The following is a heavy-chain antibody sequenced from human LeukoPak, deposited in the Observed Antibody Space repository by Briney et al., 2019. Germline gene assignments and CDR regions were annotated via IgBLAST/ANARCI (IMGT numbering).Heavy chain of an antibody. CDR1: GFTFRSYA. CDR2: NGGRGVSI. V-gene: IGHV3-23*01. D-gene: IGHD6-13*01. CDR3: AKVETAAAATLRGFDD. J-gene: IGHJ4*02. Sequence: GVSLSLFCAASGFTFRSYAMSCLRESPGKGLVWVSSNGGRGVSIYYAESVKRRFTISRDNSKNTLSQQMNSLRAEDTAVYYCAKVETAAAATLRGFDDWGQGTLVTVSS.